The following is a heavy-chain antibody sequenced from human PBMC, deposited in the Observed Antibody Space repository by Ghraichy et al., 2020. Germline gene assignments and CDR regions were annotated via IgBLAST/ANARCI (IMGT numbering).Heavy chain of an antibody. V-gene: IGHV3-64D*06. CDR1: GFTFSSYA. CDR2: ISSNGGST. Sequence: GGSLRLSCSASGFTFSSYAMHWVRQAPGKGLEYVSAISSNGGSTYYADSVKGRFTISRDNSKNTLYLQMSSLRAEDTAVYYCVKEGIGYSGWYANYWGQGTLVTVSS. J-gene: IGHJ4*02. D-gene: IGHD6-19*01. CDR3: VKEGIGYSGWYANY.